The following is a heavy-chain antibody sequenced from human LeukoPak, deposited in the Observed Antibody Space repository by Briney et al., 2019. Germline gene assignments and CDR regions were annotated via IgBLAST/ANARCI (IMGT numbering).Heavy chain of an antibody. CDR2: ISGTGGAT. CDR3: VKDPRDTYGTNWFVS. CDR1: GFSFGNYA. V-gene: IGHV3-23*01. Sequence: GGSLRLSCVASGFSFGNYAMSWVRQAPGKGLQWVSQISGTGGATWYAGFARDRFTISRDNSKKTLYLQMSGLRVEDTAMYYCVKDPRDTYGTNWFVSWGQGTLLIISS. J-gene: IGHJ5*01. D-gene: IGHD2-21*01.